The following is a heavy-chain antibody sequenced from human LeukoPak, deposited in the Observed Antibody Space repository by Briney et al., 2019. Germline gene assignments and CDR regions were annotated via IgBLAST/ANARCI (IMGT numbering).Heavy chain of an antibody. J-gene: IGHJ4*02. Sequence: PSETLSLTCTVSGGSISSYYWSWIRQPPGKGLEWIGYIYTSGSTNYNPSLKSRVTISVDTSKNQFSLKLSSVTAADTAVYYCARHPRYSSTQPHFDYWGQGTLVTVSS. CDR1: GGSISSYY. D-gene: IGHD6-13*01. CDR3: ARHPRYSSTQPHFDY. V-gene: IGHV4-4*09. CDR2: IYTSGST.